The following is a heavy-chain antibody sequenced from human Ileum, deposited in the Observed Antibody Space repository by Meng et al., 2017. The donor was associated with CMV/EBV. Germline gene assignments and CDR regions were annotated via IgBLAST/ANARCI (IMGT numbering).Heavy chain of an antibody. V-gene: IGHV3-74*01. Sequence: GGSLRLSCAASGFTFSSYWMHWVRQAPGKGLVWVSRINSDGSSTSYADSVKGRFTISRDNAKNTLYLQMNSLRAEDTAVYYCARDSYYDFWSGYTRWSYYYYYGMDVWGQGTTVTVSS. D-gene: IGHD3-3*01. CDR3: ARDSYYDFWSGYTRWSYYYYYGMDV. J-gene: IGHJ6*02. CDR1: GFTFSSYW. CDR2: INSDGSST.